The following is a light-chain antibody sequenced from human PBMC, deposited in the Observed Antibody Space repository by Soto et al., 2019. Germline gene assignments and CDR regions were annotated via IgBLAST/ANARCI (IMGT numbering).Light chain of an antibody. CDR2: RAS. CDR1: QGISSY. J-gene: IGKJ1*01. CDR3: QLYYNYSGT. Sequence: DIQLTQCPSSLSASVGDRVTITCRVSQGISSYLNWYRQKPGKVPNLLIYRASTLESGVPSRFSGSGSGTEFTLTISNLQPDDFATYYCQLYYNYSGTFGQGTKVDIK. V-gene: IGKV1-5*03.